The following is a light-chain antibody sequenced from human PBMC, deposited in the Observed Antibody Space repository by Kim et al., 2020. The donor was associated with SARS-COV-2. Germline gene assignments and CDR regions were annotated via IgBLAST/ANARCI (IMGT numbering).Light chain of an antibody. CDR2: DAS. CDR1: QGISHV. Sequence: SSSVGDRVTITCRASQGISHVLAWYQQQPGKAPKLMIYDASSLKSVVPSMFSGSCSGTVFSLTISRLQPEDFATYYCQQFNNPITFGQGTRLEIK. CDR3: QQFNNPIT. J-gene: IGKJ5*01. V-gene: IGKV1D-13*01.